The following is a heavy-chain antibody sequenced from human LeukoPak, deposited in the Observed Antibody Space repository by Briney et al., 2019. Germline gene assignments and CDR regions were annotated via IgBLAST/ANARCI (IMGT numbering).Heavy chain of an antibody. J-gene: IGHJ4*02. V-gene: IGHV4-39*01. CDR3: ARPTYGDYGEYYFDY. CDR1: GFTVSSNY. CDR2: IYYSGST. D-gene: IGHD4-17*01. Sequence: GSLRLSCAASGFTVSSNYMSWIRQPPGKGLEWIGSIYYSGSTYYNPSLKSRVTISVDTSKNQFSLKLSSVTAADTAVYYCARPTYGDYGEYYFDYWGQGTLATVSS.